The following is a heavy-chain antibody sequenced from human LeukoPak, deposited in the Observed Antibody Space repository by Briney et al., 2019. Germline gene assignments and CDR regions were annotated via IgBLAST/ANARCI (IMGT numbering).Heavy chain of an antibody. CDR3: ARDRGVATSEAFDI. CDR1: GFTFSSYS. V-gene: IGHV3-21*01. J-gene: IGHJ3*02. D-gene: IGHD5-12*01. CDR2: ISSSSSYI. Sequence: GGSLRLSCAASGFTFSSYSMNWVRQAPGKGLEWVSSISSSSSYIYYADSVKGRFTISRDNAKNSLYLQMNSLRAEDTAVYYCARDRGVATSEAFDIWGQGTMVTVSS.